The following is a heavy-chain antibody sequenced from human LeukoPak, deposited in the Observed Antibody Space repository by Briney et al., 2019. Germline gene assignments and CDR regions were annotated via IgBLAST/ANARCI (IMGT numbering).Heavy chain of an antibody. CDR2: IYDSGST. V-gene: IGHV4-30-2*01. CDR1: GGSISSGGYS. D-gene: IGHD4-17*01. Sequence: SETLSLTCAVSGGSISSGGYSWNWSRQPRGKGREGIAYIYDSGSTYYNPSLKSRVTMSVDRSKNQFSRKLSSVTAADTAVYYCARAPDHYGDSGRGIDYWGQGTLVTVPS. CDR3: ARAPDHYGDSGRGIDY. J-gene: IGHJ4*02.